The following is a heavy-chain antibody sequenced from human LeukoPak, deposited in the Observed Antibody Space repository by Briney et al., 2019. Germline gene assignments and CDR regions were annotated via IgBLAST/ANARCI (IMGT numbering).Heavy chain of an antibody. V-gene: IGHV1-18*01. D-gene: IGHD6-19*01. J-gene: IGHJ4*02. CDR2: ISAYNGNT. Sequence: GATVKVSCKASGGTFISYAISWVRQAPGQGLEWMGWISAYNGNTNYAQKLQGRVTMTTDTSTSTAYMELRSLRSDDTAVYYCARDPIAVDYWGQGTLVTVSS. CDR1: GGTFISYA. CDR3: ARDPIAVDY.